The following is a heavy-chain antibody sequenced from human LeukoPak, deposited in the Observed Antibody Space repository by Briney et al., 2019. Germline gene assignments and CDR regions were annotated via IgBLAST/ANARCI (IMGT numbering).Heavy chain of an antibody. CDR1: GGSISSSNYF. V-gene: IGHV4-39*07. J-gene: IGHJ5*02. D-gene: IGHD6-19*01. CDR2: IYYSGST. Sequence: SETLSLTCTVSGGSISSSNYFWDWIRQPPEKGLEWIGSIYYSGSTYYNPSLKSRVTISVDTSKNQFSLKLSSVTAADTAVYYCARGDSSGWYSFSHWFDPWGQGTLVTVSS. CDR3: ARGDSSGWYSFSHWFDP.